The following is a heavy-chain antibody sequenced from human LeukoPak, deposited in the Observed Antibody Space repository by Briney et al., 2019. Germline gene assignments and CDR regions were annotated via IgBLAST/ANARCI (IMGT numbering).Heavy chain of an antibody. V-gene: IGHV3-33*01. D-gene: IGHD6-19*01. CDR1: GFIFRSYG. J-gene: IGHJ3*02. Sequence: GGSLRLSCAASGFIFRSYGMHWVRQTPGKGLEWVAVIWYDGSNKYYADSVKGRFTISRDNSKNTLYLHMNSLRVEDTAVYYCARQQDSSGWTNDAFDIWGQGTTVTVSS. CDR3: ARQQDSSGWTNDAFDI. CDR2: IWYDGSNK.